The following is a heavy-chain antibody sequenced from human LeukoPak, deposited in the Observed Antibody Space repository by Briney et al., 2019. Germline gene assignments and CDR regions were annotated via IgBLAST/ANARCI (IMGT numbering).Heavy chain of an antibody. CDR2: ISGSGGST. D-gene: IGHD2-8*01. Sequence: HPGGTLRLSCAASGFTFSSYGMSWVRQAPGKGLEWVSAISGSGGSTYYADSVKGRFTISRDNSKNTLYLQMNSLRAEDTAVYYCAKLKACTNGVCYTGWFDPWGQGTLVTVSS. V-gene: IGHV3-23*01. CDR3: AKLKACTNGVCYTGWFDP. CDR1: GFTFSSYG. J-gene: IGHJ5*02.